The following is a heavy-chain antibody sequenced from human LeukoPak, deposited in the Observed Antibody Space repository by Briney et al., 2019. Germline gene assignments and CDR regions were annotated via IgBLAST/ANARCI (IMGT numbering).Heavy chain of an antibody. V-gene: IGHV5-51*01. CDR1: GYSFTNYW. Sequence: GESLKISCKGSGYSFTNYWIGWVRQMPGKGLESMGIIYPGDSDTRYSPSFQGQVTISADKSINTVYLQWSSLKASDTAMYYCARQWLITMARGVTDAFDIWGQGTMVTVSS. CDR3: ARQWLITMARGVTDAFDI. D-gene: IGHD3-10*01. J-gene: IGHJ3*02. CDR2: IYPGDSDT.